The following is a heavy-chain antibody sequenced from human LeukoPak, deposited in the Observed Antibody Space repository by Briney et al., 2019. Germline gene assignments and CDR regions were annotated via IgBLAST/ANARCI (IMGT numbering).Heavy chain of an antibody. CDR3: ARYIHPQGLIGYAMDV. D-gene: IGHD2-15*01. J-gene: IGHJ6*02. V-gene: IGHV1-2*02. Sequence: ASVKVSCKASGYTFTGYYMHWVRQAPGQGLEWMGWINPNSGGTNYAQKFQGRVTMTRDTSISTAYMELSRLRSDDTAVYYCARYIHPQGLIGYAMDVWGQGTTVIVSS. CDR2: INPNSGGT. CDR1: GYTFTGYY.